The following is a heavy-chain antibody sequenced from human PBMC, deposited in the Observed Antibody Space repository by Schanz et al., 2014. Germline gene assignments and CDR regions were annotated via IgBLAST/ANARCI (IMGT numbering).Heavy chain of an antibody. CDR3: ARDSGSSSWYPSDY. D-gene: IGHD6-13*01. J-gene: IGHJ4*02. V-gene: IGHV3-20*04. CDR2: INWNGGST. Sequence: VDLVESGGGVVQPGRSLTLSCAVSTSLFSRSVIHWVRQAPGKGLEWVSGINWNGGSTGYADSVKGRFTISRDNAKNSLYLQMNSLRAEDTALYYCARDSGSSSWYPSDYWGQGTLVTVSS. CDR1: TSLFSRSV.